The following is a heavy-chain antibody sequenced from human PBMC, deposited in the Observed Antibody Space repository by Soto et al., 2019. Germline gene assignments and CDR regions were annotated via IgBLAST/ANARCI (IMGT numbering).Heavy chain of an antibody. J-gene: IGHJ5*02. CDR2: ISGSGGST. D-gene: IGHD3-3*01. CDR1: GFTFSNYA. CDR3: AKGQSTYYDFWSRYYDWFDP. V-gene: IGHV3-23*01. Sequence: RRLSCAASGFTFSNYAMSWVRQAPGKGLEWISTISGSGGSTYYADSVKGRFTVSRDNSKNTLYLQMNSLRAEDTAVYYCAKGQSTYYDFWSRYYDWFDPWGQGTLVTVSS.